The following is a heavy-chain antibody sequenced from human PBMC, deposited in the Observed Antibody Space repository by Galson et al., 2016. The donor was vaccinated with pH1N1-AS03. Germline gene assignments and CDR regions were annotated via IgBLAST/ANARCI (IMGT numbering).Heavy chain of an antibody. Sequence: SLRLSCAASGFTFSTYTMNWVRQAPGKGLEWIAYISRTSEIIFYADSVKGRFTISRDNAKNSLTLQMTSLRREDTAVYYCATEQVAEGFGLWGQGTLVTVSS. CDR1: GFTFSTYT. CDR2: ISRTSEII. V-gene: IGHV3-48*04. CDR3: ATEQVAEGFGL. J-gene: IGHJ5*02.